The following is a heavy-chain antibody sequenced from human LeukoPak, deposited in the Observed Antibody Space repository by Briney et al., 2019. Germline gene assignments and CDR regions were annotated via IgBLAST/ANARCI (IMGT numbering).Heavy chain of an antibody. Sequence: GGSLRLSCVASEFAFTNYWMTSVRQAPGKGLEWVSAISGSGGSTYYADSVKGRFTISRDNSKNTLYLKMNSLRDEDTAVYYCAKDPQYYDILTGYPAFDYWGQGTLVTVSS. J-gene: IGHJ4*02. CDR2: ISGSGGST. CDR3: AKDPQYYDILTGYPAFDY. CDR1: EFAFTNYW. D-gene: IGHD3-9*01. V-gene: IGHV3-23*01.